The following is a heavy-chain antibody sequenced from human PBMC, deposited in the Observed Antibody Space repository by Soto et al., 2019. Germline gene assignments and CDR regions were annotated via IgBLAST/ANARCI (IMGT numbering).Heavy chain of an antibody. CDR2: IKSRTENETT. CDR1: GFTFSNVL. J-gene: IGHJ4*02. V-gene: IGHV3-15*01. D-gene: IGHD2-2*01. CDR3: VTVLPHANSWFDY. Sequence: PGGTLRLSCAASGFTFSNVLLSWVPQGRGKGLGPLGRIKSRTENETTGYASPARGRFIISRDDSKNMLYLQLHSLKPEDTGVYYCVTVLPHANSWFDYWGQGTPVTVSS.